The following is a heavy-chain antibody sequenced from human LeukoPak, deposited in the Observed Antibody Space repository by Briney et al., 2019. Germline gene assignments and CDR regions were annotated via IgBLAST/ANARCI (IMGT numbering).Heavy chain of an antibody. D-gene: IGHD6-19*01. J-gene: IGHJ4*02. V-gene: IGHV4-39*02. CDR1: GGSISSSSYY. Sequence: SETLSLTCTVSGGSISSSSYYWGWIRQPPGKGLEWIGSIFYSGNTYYNASLKSRVTISVDTSKNHFSLKLSSVNSADTAVYYCARRSSGGGLFDYWGQGTLVTVSS. CDR3: ARRSSGGGLFDY. CDR2: IFYSGNT.